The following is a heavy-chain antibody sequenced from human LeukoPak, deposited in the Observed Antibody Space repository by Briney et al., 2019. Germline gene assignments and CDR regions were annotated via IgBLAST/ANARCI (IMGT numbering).Heavy chain of an antibody. CDR3: ARDSFDCGGDCYYYNFDY. Sequence: GGSLRLSCAASGFTFRDYYMSWIRQAPGKGLEWVSNISSSGSTIYYADSVKGRFTISRDYAKNSLYLQMNSLRAEDTAVYYCARDSFDCGGDCYYYNFDYWGQGTLVTVSS. J-gene: IGHJ4*02. V-gene: IGHV3-11*01. D-gene: IGHD2-21*02. CDR2: ISSSGSTI. CDR1: GFTFRDYY.